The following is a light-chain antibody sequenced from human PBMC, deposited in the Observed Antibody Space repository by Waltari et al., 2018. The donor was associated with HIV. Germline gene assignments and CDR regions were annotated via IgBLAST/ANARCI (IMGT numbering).Light chain of an antibody. Sequence: QSALTHPASVSGSPGRSITLSRTGTSSDVGGYNYFSWYQQHPGKSPKLMIYEVSNRPSGVSNRFSGSKSGNTASLTISGLQAEDECDYYCSSHTSSIYVFGTGTKVTVL. V-gene: IGLV2-14*01. CDR2: EVS. CDR3: SSHTSSIYV. CDR1: SSDVGGYNY. J-gene: IGLJ1*01.